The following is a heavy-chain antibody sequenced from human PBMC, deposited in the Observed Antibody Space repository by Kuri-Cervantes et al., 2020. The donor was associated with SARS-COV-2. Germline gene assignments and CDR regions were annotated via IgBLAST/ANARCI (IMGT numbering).Heavy chain of an antibody. V-gene: IGHV1-69*13. Sequence: SSVKVSCKASGGTFSSYTISWVRQAPGQGLEWMGGIIPIFGTANYAQKFQGRVTITADESTSTAYMVLSSLRSEDTAVYYCARDIRGYSGYDGPPTYYYYYGMDVWGQGTTVTVSS. CDR3: ARDIRGYSGYDGPPTYYYYYGMDV. CDR2: IIPIFGTA. D-gene: IGHD5-12*01. J-gene: IGHJ6*02. CDR1: GGTFSSYT.